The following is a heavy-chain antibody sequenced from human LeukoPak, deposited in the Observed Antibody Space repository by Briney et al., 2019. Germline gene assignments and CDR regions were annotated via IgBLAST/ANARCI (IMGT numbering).Heavy chain of an antibody. CDR3: ARGSYYYDSSGLGYYFDY. Sequence: SETLSLTCTVSGGPISSYYWSWIRQPPGKGLEWIGYIYYSGSTNYNPSLKSRVTISVDTSKNQFSLKLSSVTAADTAVYYCARGSYYYDSSGLGYYFDYWGQGTLVTVSS. CDR2: IYYSGST. V-gene: IGHV4-59*01. J-gene: IGHJ4*02. CDR1: GGPISSYY. D-gene: IGHD3-22*01.